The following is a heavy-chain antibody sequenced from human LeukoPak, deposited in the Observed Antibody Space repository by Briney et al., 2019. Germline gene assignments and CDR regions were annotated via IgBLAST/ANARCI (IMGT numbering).Heavy chain of an antibody. Sequence: ASVKVSCKASGGTFSSYAISWVRQAPGQGLEWMGGIIPIFGTANYAQKFQGRVTITADESTSTAYMELSSLRSEDTAVYYCSLGAMTPIRFDYWGQGTLVTVSS. CDR1: GGTFSSYA. J-gene: IGHJ4*02. D-gene: IGHD3-16*01. V-gene: IGHV1-69*13. CDR3: SLGAMTPIRFDY. CDR2: IIPIFGTA.